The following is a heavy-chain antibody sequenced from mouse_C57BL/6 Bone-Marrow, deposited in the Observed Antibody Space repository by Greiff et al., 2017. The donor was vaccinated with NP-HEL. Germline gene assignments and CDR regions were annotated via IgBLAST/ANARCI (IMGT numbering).Heavy chain of an antibody. CDR3: ARDIYYDYGGFAY. CDR2: ISDGGSYT. D-gene: IGHD2-4*01. Sequence: EVMLVESGGGLVKPGGSLKLSCAASGFTFSSYAMSWVRQTPEKRLEWVATISDGGSYTYYPDNVKGRFTISRDNAKNNLYLQMSHLKSEDTAMYYCARDIYYDYGGFAYWGQGTLVTVSA. V-gene: IGHV5-4*01. CDR1: GFTFSSYA. J-gene: IGHJ3*01.